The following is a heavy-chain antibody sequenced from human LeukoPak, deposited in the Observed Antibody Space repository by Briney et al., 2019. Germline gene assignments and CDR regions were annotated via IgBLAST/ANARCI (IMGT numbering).Heavy chain of an antibody. CDR1: GGSFSGYY. CDR3: ARGLRLRAAALPWCWFDP. D-gene: IGHD6-13*01. V-gene: IGHV4-34*01. Sequence: SETLSLTCAVYGGSFSGYYWSLIRQPPGKGLEWIGEINHSGSTNYNPFLKSRVTISVDTSKNQFSLKLSSVTAADTAVYYCARGLRLRAAALPWCWFDPWGQGTLVTVSS. CDR2: INHSGST. J-gene: IGHJ5*02.